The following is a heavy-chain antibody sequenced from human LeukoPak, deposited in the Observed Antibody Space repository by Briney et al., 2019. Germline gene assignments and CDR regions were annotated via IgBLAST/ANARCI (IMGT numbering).Heavy chain of an antibody. Sequence: GGSLRLSCAASEFTFSSYTMSWVRQAPGKGLEWVSGITGTGGSTYYADSVKGRFTISRDNSKNTLYLQMNRLRAEDTAIYYCTKDALISYRGAWSQSDYWGQGTLVTVSS. CDR3: TKDALISYRGAWSQSDY. J-gene: IGHJ4*02. V-gene: IGHV3-23*01. CDR1: EFTFSSYT. CDR2: ITGTGGST. D-gene: IGHD2-2*01.